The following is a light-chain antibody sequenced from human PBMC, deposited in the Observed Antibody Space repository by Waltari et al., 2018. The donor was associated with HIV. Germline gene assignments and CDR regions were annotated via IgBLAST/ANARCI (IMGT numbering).Light chain of an antibody. CDR1: QNINSY. CDR2: GAS. CDR3: QQSHTTPAT. Sequence: DIQMTQSPSSLSASVGDRVTITCRANQNINSYLNWYRQKPGKAPDLLIFGASTLQSGVPSRFSASGSGIDFILTITAGQHEDFATYFCQQSHTTPATFGQGTKLEMK. J-gene: IGKJ2*01. V-gene: IGKV1-39*01.